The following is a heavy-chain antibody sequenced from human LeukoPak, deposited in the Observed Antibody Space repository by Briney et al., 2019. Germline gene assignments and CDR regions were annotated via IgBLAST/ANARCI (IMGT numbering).Heavy chain of an antibody. Sequence: PSETLSLTCTVSGGSSSSYYWSWIRQPAGKGLEGMGRVYTSWSTNDNPSLKSRVTMSVDPYKNPFSLKLSSVTAADTAVYYCARDKYTSGSSHYYYYMDVWGKGTTVTISS. CDR2: VYTSWST. V-gene: IGHV4-4*07. CDR1: GGSSSSYY. CDR3: ARDKYTSGSSHYYYYMDV. D-gene: IGHD3-10*01. J-gene: IGHJ6*03.